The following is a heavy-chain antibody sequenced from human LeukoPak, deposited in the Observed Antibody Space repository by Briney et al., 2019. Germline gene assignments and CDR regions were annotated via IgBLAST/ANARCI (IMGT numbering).Heavy chain of an antibody. CDR3: ARDTISGHFDY. CDR2: IYTSGST. CDR1: DGSLSSYY. V-gene: IGHV4-4*07. Sequence: SETLSLTGTVSDGSLSSYYWSWIRQPAGXXLEWIGRIYTSGSTSYHPSLKSRVTMSVDTSKKPFSLKLSSVTAADTAVYYCARDTISGHFDYWGQGTLVTVSS. D-gene: IGHD6-25*01. J-gene: IGHJ4*02.